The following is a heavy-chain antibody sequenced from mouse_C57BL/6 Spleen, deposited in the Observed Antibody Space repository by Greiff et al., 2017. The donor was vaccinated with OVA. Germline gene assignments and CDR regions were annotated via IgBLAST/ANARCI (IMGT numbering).Heavy chain of an antibody. J-gene: IGHJ4*01. CDR3: TRDDPYYYGSSYDAMDY. Sequence: EVQLVESGAGLVKPGGSLKLSCAASGFTFSSYAMSWVRQTPEKRLEWVAYISSGGDYIYYADTVKGRFTISRDNARNTLYLQMSSLKSEDTAMYYCTRDDPYYYGSSYDAMDYWGQGTSVTVSS. CDR2: ISSGGDYI. CDR1: GFTFSSYA. V-gene: IGHV5-9-1*02. D-gene: IGHD1-1*01.